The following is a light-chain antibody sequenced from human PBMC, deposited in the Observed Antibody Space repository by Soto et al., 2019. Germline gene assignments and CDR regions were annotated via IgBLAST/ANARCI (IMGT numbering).Light chain of an antibody. CDR3: IQVSHFPRP. CDR2: QVS. Sequence: VLTQTPLSSPVTLGQPASISCRSSQSLVYSDGNTYLSWLQQRPGQPPRLPISQVSNRFSGVPYRFSGSVAGTDFTLKISRVGAEDVGVLSCIQVSHFPRPFGQGTKVEI. CDR1: QSLVYSDGNTY. J-gene: IGKJ1*01. V-gene: IGKV2-24*01.